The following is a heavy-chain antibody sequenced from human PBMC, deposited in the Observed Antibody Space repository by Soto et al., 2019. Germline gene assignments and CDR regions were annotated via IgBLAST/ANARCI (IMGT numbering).Heavy chain of an antibody. V-gene: IGHV3-48*01. CDR2: ISGSSNTI. CDR3: AREVGGYCSTTSCYAFGWFDP. D-gene: IGHD2-2*01. J-gene: IGHJ5*02. Sequence: EVPLVESGGGLVQPGGSLRLSCAASGFTFSSYTMNWVRQAPGKGLEWVSYISGSSNTIYYADSVKGRFTISRDNAKNSLYLQMNSLRAEDTAVYYCAREVGGYCSTTSCYAFGWFDPWGQGDLVTVSS. CDR1: GFTFSSYT.